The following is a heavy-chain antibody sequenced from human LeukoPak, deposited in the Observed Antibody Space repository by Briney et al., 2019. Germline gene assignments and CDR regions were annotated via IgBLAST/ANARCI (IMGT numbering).Heavy chain of an antibody. Sequence: ASVKVSCKAYGYTFTSYGISWVRQAPGQGLEWMGWISAYNGNTNYAQKLQGRVTMTTDTSTSTAYMELRSLRSDDTAVYYCARDLLTMVRGVISYWGQGTLVTVSS. D-gene: IGHD3-10*01. CDR2: ISAYNGNT. J-gene: IGHJ4*02. CDR1: GYTFTSYG. V-gene: IGHV1-18*01. CDR3: ARDLLTMVRGVISY.